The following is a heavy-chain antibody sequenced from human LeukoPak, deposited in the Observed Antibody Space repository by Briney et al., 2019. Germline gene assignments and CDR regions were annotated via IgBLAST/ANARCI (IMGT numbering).Heavy chain of an antibody. Sequence: PSETLSLTCTVSGGSISNYYSSWIRQPPGKGLEWIGYIHYSGSTKYNPSLESRVTMSLDTSKNQFSLKLSSVTAADTAVYYCARRVGDENSFDYWGQGTLVTVSS. CDR1: GGSISNYY. CDR3: ARRVGDENSFDY. V-gene: IGHV4-59*12. D-gene: IGHD3-16*01. CDR2: IHYSGST. J-gene: IGHJ4*02.